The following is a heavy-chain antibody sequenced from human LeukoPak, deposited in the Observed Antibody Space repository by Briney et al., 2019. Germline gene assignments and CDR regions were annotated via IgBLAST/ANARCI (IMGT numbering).Heavy chain of an antibody. J-gene: IGHJ4*02. Sequence: GGSLRLSCAASGFTFSSYTMSCVRQAPGKGLEWVSPVSGSGGTTYYTDSVKGRFTISRDNSKNTLYLQMNSLRVEDTAVYYCVKEARYCNGGSCYAVLDYWGQGTLVTVSS. CDR1: GFTFSSYT. V-gene: IGHV3-23*01. CDR2: VSGSGGTT. CDR3: VKEARYCNGGSCYAVLDY. D-gene: IGHD2-15*01.